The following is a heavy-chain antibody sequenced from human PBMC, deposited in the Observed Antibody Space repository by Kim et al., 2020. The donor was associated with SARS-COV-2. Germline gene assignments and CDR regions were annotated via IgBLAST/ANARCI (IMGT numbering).Heavy chain of an antibody. CDR3: ARDQLHVVGTAIQNYYYGMDV. J-gene: IGHJ6*02. V-gene: IGHV1-46*01. D-gene: IGHD2-21*02. Sequence: ASVKVSCKASGYTFTSYYMHWVRQAPGQGLEWMGIINPSGGSTSYAQKFQGRVTMTRDTSTSTVYMELSSLRSEDTAVYYCARDQLHVVGTAIQNYYYGMDVWGQGTTVTVSS. CDR1: GYTFTSYY. CDR2: INPSGGST.